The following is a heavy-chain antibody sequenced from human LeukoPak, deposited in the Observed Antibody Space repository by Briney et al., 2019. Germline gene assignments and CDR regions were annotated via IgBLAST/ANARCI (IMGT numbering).Heavy chain of an antibody. CDR1: GFTFSSYA. CDR3: AKPSYSSGWFIVY. V-gene: IGHV3-23*01. CDR2: ISSTGDST. D-gene: IGHD6-19*01. Sequence: TGGSLRLSCAASGFTFSSYAMTWVRQAPGKGLEWVSSISSTGDSTYFADSVKGRFTISRDNSKNTLYLQMNSLRAEDTAVYSCAKPSYSSGWFIVYWGQGTLVTVSS. J-gene: IGHJ4*02.